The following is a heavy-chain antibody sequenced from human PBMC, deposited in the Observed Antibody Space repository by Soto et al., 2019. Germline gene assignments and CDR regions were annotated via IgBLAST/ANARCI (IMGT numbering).Heavy chain of an antibody. CDR1: GGSFSGYY. J-gene: IGHJ6*02. D-gene: IGHD4-4*01. CDR3: ARWSMTTVTYYYYGMDV. V-gene: IGHV4-34*01. CDR2: INHSGST. Sequence: PSETLSLTCAVYGGSFSGYYWSWIRQPPGKGLEWIGEINHSGSTNYNPPLKSRVTISVDTSKNQFSLKLSSVTAADTAVYYCARWSMTTVTYYYYGMDVWGQGTTVTVSS.